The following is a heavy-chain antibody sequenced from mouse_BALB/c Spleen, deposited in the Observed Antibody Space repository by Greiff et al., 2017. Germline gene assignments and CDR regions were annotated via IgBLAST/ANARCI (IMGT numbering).Heavy chain of an antibody. CDR2: ISNGGGST. Sequence: VQLVESGGGLVQPGGSLKLSCAASGFTFSSYTMSWVRQTPEKRLEWVAYISNGGGSTYYPDTVKGRFTISRDNAKNTLYLQMSSLKSEDTAMYYCARHKDYYGNYNYAMDYWGQGTSVTVSS. D-gene: IGHD2-1*01. V-gene: IGHV5-12-2*01. CDR3: ARHKDYYGNYNYAMDY. CDR1: GFTFSSYT. J-gene: IGHJ4*01.